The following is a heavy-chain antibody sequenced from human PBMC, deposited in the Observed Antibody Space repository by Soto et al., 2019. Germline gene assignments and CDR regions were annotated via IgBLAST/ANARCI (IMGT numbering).Heavy chain of an antibody. CDR1: GFTFSNYA. J-gene: IGHJ5*02. V-gene: IGHV3-23*01. CDR2: ISGSGGST. D-gene: IGHD6-6*01. Sequence: PGVSQRLSCTASGFTFSNYAMSWVRQAPGKGLEWVSAISGSGGSTYYADSVKGRFTISRDNSKNTLYLQMNSLRAEDTAVYYCAKARLSSSCFDPCGQGTRVTVSS. CDR3: AKARLSSSCFDP.